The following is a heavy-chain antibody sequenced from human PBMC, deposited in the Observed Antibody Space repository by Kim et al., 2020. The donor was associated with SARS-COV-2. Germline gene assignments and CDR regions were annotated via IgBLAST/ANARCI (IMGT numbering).Heavy chain of an antibody. CDR1: GYSFTGYW. J-gene: IGHJ4*02. D-gene: IGHD3-9*01. CDR2: IYPGDSDT. Sequence: GESLKISCKASGYSFTGYWIGWVRQMPGKGLEWMAIIYPGDSDTKYNPSIKGQVTISADDSINTAYLQWRALKASDSAIYYCVRQTSYDIWTGSYNCLGDFDSWGLGTPVTVSA. V-gene: IGHV5-51*01. CDR3: VRQTSYDIWTGSYNCLGDFDS.